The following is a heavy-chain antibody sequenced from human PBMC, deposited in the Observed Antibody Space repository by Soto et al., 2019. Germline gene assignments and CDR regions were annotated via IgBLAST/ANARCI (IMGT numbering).Heavy chain of an antibody. CDR3: ATSLFGGPDI. CDR2: ISGGGGNT. D-gene: IGHD2-15*01. CDR1: RFTFSTYA. V-gene: IGHV3-23*01. J-gene: IGHJ3*02. Sequence: VGSLRLSCAASRFTFSTYAMSWVRQAPGKGLEWVSGISGGGGNTSYADSVRGRFTCSRDNSKNTLYLQMNSLRAEDTALYYCATSLFGGPDIWGQGTMVTVSS.